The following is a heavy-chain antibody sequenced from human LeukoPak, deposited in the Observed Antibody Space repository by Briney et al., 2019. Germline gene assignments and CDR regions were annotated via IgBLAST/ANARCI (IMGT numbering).Heavy chain of an antibody. CDR2: INHSGST. J-gene: IGHJ4*02. CDR1: GGSFSGYY. D-gene: IGHD6-13*01. Sequence: SETLSLTCAVYGGSFSGYYWSWIRQPPGKGLEWIGEINHSGSTNYNPSLKSRVTISVDTSKNQFSLKLSSVTAADTAVYYCAREDRRDSSSWYWDYWGQGTLVTVSS. CDR3: AREDRRDSSSWYWDY. V-gene: IGHV4-34*01.